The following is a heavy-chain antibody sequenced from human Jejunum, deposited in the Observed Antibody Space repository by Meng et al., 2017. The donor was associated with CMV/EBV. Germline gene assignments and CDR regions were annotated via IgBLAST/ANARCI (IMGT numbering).Heavy chain of an antibody. CDR2: IYYSGVT. V-gene: IGHV4-30-4*08. D-gene: IGHD4-23*01. CDR1: ISSGEYY. CDR3: ARDGYGGNSGGLWFDP. Sequence: ISSGEYYWNGIRQPPGKGLEWIGNIYYSGVTYYNPSLKSRLTISVDTSKNQFSLNLNSVTAADTAVYYCARDGYGGNSGGLWFDPWGQGTLVTVSS. J-gene: IGHJ5*02.